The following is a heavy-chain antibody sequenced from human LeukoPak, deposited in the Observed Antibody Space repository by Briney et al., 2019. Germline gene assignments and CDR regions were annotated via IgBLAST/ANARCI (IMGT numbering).Heavy chain of an antibody. CDR1: GFTFSNYE. D-gene: IGHD1-26*01. V-gene: IGHV3-48*03. CDR3: AREDGSQLDY. Sequence: SGGSLRLSCATSGFTFSNYEMSWVRQTPGKGLEWVSYISSSGSSTYYADSVKGRFTISRDNAKSSLCLQMDSLGAGDTAVYYCAREDGSQLDYWGRGTLVTVSS. J-gene: IGHJ4*02. CDR2: ISSSGSST.